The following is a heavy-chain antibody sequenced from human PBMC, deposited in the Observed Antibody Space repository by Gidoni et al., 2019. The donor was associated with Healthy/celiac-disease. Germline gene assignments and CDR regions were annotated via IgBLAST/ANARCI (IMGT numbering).Heavy chain of an antibody. D-gene: IGHD3-9*01. CDR3: ASLPTYYDILTGPGTIDY. CDR2: IYYSGST. Sequence: GLEWIGSIYYSGSTYYNPSLKSRVTISVDTSKNQFSLKLSSVTAADTAVYYCASLPTYYDILTGPGTIDYWGQGTLVTVSS. V-gene: IGHV4-39*01. J-gene: IGHJ4*02.